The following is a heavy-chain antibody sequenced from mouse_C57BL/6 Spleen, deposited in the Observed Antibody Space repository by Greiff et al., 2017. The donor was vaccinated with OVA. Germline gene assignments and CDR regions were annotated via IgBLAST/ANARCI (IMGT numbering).Heavy chain of an antibody. CDR2: IDPSDSYT. D-gene: IGHD1-1*01. J-gene: IGHJ2*01. CDR3: ARAYGSIYVPYFDY. CDR1: GYTFTSYW. Sequence: VQLQQPGAELVMPGASVKLSCKASGYTFTSYWMHWVKQRPGQGLEWIGEIDPSDSYTNYNQKFKGKSPLTVDKSSSTAYLQLSSLTSEDSAVYYCARAYGSIYVPYFDYWGQGTTLTVSA. V-gene: IGHV1-69*01.